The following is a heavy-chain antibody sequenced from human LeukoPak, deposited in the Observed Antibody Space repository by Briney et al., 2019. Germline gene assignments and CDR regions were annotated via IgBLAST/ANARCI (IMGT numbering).Heavy chain of an antibody. CDR1: GGSISSYY. J-gene: IGHJ6*03. Sequence: SETLSLTCTVSGGSISSYYWNWIRQPPGKGLEWIGYIYTSESTNYTPSHKSRVTISVDTSKKQFSLNLSSVTAADTAVYYCAGGNYYYYYIDVWGKGTTVTVSS. CDR2: IYTSEST. V-gene: IGHV4-4*09. CDR3: AGGNYYYYYIDV. D-gene: IGHD3-3*01.